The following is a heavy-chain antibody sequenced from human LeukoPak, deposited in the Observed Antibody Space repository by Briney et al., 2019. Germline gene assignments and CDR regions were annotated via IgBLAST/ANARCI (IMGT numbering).Heavy chain of an antibody. CDR1: GASISSGSYY. J-gene: IGHJ6*03. D-gene: IGHD3-10*01. Sequence: SETLSLTCTVSGASISSGSYYWSWIRQPAGEGLEWIGRIYTTGSTNYNPSLKSRVTISVDTSKNQFSLKLSSVTAADTAVYYCARVSFGSGYYNYMDVWGKGTTVTVSS. V-gene: IGHV4-61*02. CDR3: ARVSFGSGYYNYMDV. CDR2: IYTTGST.